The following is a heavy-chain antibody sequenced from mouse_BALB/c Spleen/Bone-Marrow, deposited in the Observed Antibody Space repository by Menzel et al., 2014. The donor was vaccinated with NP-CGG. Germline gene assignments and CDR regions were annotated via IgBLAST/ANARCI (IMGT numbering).Heavy chain of an antibody. V-gene: IGHV5-9-3*01. D-gene: IGHD1-1*01. CDR2: ISSGGSYT. Sequence: EVQGVESGGGLVKPGGSLKLPCAASGFTFSSYAMSWVRQTPEKRLEWVATISSGGSYTYYPDSVKGRFTISRDNAKNTLYLQMSSLRSEDTAMYYCARHITTVVADYWGQGTTLTVSS. J-gene: IGHJ2*01. CDR3: ARHITTVVADY. CDR1: GFTFSSYA.